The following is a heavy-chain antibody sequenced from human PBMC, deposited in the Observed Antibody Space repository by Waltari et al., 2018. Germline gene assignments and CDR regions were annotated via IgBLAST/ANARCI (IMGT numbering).Heavy chain of an antibody. Sequence: QVQLQESGPGMVKPSKTLSLTCAVAGGSISSGSYYGSWMRQPAGKGLEWSGNIYTGGTTDYTPAPTRRLTLSVDTSKNHFSLTLISVTAADTAVYYCARVGVPRFWSGYLDWFDPWRQGTLVTVSS. D-gene: IGHD3-3*01. CDR2: IYTGGTT. J-gene: IGHJ5*02. CDR1: GGSISSGSYY. V-gene: IGHV4-61*09. CDR3: ARVGVPRFWSGYLDWFDP.